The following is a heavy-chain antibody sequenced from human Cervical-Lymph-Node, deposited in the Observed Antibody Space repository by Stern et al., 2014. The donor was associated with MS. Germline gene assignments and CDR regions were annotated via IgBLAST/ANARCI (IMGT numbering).Heavy chain of an antibody. D-gene: IGHD1-26*01. CDR3: ARDRGSYSDY. V-gene: IGHV1-2*02. J-gene: IGHJ4*02. Sequence: VQLVQSGAEVERPGSSVKVSCKASGYTFTAYFLHWVRQAPGQGLERMRWISRKTGNAPYAQKFQDRVTMTRDTSINTGYMEVSSLRSDDTAVYYCARDRGSYSDYWGQGTLVAVSS. CDR2: ISRKTGNA. CDR1: GYTFTAYF.